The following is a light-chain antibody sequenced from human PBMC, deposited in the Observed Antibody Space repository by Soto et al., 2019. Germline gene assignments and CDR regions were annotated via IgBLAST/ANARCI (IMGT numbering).Light chain of an antibody. J-gene: IGKJ1*01. CDR1: QSISTY. CDR2: AAS. V-gene: IGKV1-39*01. Sequence: DIQMTQSPSSLSASLGYRVTITCLASQSISTYLNWYQQKAGLAPKLLIYAASSLQSGVPSRFSGSGSGTDFTLTISSLQPEDFATYYCQQTYSTPPTFGQGTKVDIK. CDR3: QQTYSTPPT.